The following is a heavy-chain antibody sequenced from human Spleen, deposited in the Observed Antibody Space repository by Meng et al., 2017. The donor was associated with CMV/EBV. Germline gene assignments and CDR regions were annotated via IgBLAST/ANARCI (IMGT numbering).Heavy chain of an antibody. CDR3: AREGGTYHFDY. CDR1: GFTFSDYG. CDR2: ISGRITTV. D-gene: IGHD1-26*01. Sequence: GESLKISCAASGFTFSDYGMNWVRQAPGKGLEWVSYISGRITTVYYADSLKGRFTISRDNAKNSLYLQMNSLRAEDTAVYYCAREGGTYHFDYWGQGTLVTVSS. V-gene: IGHV3-48*04. J-gene: IGHJ4*02.